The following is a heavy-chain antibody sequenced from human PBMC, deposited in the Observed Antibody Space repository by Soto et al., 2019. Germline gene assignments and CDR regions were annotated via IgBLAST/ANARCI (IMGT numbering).Heavy chain of an antibody. CDR3: AVGGYSSGWGRIDY. CDR2: ITGSGGSL. CDR1: GFTFSSYA. J-gene: IGHJ4*02. D-gene: IGHD6-19*01. Sequence: EVQLLESGGGLVQPGGSLRLSCAASGFTFSSYAMSWVRQAPGKGLEWVSGITGSGGSLNYADSVKGRFTISRDNSKNMLYLQMNSLRAEDTAVYYCAVGGYSSGWGRIDYWGQGTLVTVSS. V-gene: IGHV3-23*01.